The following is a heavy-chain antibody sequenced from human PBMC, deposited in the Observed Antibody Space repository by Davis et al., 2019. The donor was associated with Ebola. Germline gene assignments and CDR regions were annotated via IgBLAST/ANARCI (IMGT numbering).Heavy chain of an antibody. V-gene: IGHV4-39*01. CDR2: IYYSGST. CDR3: ARLYYDFWSGYYIANWFDP. D-gene: IGHD3-3*01. Sequence: LETLSLTCTVSGGSIISTNYYWGWIRQPPGKGLEWIGSIYYSGSTYYNPSLKSRVTISVDTSKNQFSLKLSSVTAADTAVYYCARLYYDFWSGYYIANWFDPWGQGTLVTVSS. J-gene: IGHJ5*02. CDR1: GGSIISTNYY.